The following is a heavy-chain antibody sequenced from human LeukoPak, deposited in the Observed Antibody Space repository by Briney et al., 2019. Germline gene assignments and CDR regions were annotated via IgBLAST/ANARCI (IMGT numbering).Heavy chain of an antibody. J-gene: IGHJ4*02. D-gene: IGHD2-15*01. CDR2: IYYSGST. CDR1: GGSISSGDYY. CDR3: ARDLYHPNGDRPRYCSGGSCSVY. V-gene: IGHV4-30-4*01. Sequence: SETLSLTCTVSGGSISSGDYYWRWIRQPPGKGLEWIGYIYYSGSTYYNPSLKSRVTISVDTSKNQFSLKLSSVTAADTAVYYCARDLYHPNGDRPRYCSGGSCSVYWGQGTLVTVSS.